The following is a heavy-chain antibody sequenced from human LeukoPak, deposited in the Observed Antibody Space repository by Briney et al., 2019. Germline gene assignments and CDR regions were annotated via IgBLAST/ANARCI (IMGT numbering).Heavy chain of an antibody. CDR3: AHTAMVEAFDI. V-gene: IGHV3-11*04. CDR2: ISSSGSTI. Sequence: PGGSLTPSCAASGFTFTDYYMSWIRQAPGKGLEWVSYISSSGSTIYYADSVKGRFTISRDNAKNSLYLQMNSLRAEDTAVYYCAHTAMVEAFDIWGQGTMVTVSS. CDR1: GFTFTDYY. D-gene: IGHD5-18*01. J-gene: IGHJ3*02.